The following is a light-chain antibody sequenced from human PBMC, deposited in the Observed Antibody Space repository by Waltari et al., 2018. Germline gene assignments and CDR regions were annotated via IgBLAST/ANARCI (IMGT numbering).Light chain of an antibody. CDR1: SGHSSNV. J-gene: IGLJ3*02. CDR3: QTGGHGTWV. CDR2: VNSDGCH. Sequence: QLVLTQSPSASASLGASVKLTCTLSSGHSSNVIAWLKQQPEKGPRYMMRVNSDGCHSRGDEIPDRFSGSSSGAERYLNISSLQSEYEADYYCQTGGHGTWVFGGGTKLTVL. V-gene: IGLV4-69*01.